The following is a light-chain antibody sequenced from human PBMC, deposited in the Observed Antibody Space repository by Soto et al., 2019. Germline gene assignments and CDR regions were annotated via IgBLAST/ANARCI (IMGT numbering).Light chain of an antibody. V-gene: IGLV2-8*01. Sequence: QSVLTQPPSASGSPGQSVTISCTGTSRDVGGYNYVSWYQQDPGKAPKLMIYEVSKRPSGVPDRCSGSKSGNTASLTVSGLQAEDEADYYCSSYAGSNNFEVVFGGGTKVTVL. CDR2: EVS. CDR3: SSYAGSNNFEVV. CDR1: SRDVGGYNY. J-gene: IGLJ2*01.